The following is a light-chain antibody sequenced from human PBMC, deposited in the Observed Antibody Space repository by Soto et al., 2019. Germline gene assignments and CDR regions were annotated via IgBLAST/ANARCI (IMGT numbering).Light chain of an antibody. CDR1: QMIRTCF. CDR2: GAS. V-gene: IGKV3-20*01. CDR3: QQHGSSPIT. Sequence: EIVLTQSSGTLSLSPGERSTLSCISSQMIRTCFLAWHQQKPGQTPRLPVYGASSRATGIPDRFSGSGSGTDFTLTISRLEPEDFAVYYCQQHGSSPITFGQGTRLEIK. J-gene: IGKJ5*01.